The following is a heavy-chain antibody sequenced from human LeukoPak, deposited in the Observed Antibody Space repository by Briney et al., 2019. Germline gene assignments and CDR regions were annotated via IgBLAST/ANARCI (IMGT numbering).Heavy chain of an antibody. CDR2: IYYSGST. Sequence: SETLSLTCTVSGGSISSSSYYWGWIRQPPGKGLEWIGSIYYSGSTYYNPSLKSRVTISVDTSKNQFSLKLSSVTAADTAVYYCARRRYYGSGSYYAEWGQGTLVTVSS. CDR1: GGSISSSSYY. D-gene: IGHD3-10*01. CDR3: ARRRYYGSGSYYAE. V-gene: IGHV4-39*07. J-gene: IGHJ4*02.